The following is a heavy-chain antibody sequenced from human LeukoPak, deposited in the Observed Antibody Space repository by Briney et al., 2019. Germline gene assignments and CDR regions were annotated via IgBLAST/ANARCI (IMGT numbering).Heavy chain of an antibody. CDR2: ISTYNGNT. Sequence: GASVKVSCRGSGYNFDRYGVNWVRQAPGQGLEWVGWISTYNGNTFYAQKFEGRVSMTTDTSTNTVYMDLRSLRSDDTAVYYCARDLEHCRNIICSNSAYWGQGTLVTVSS. J-gene: IGHJ4*02. CDR1: GYNFDRYG. CDR3: ARDLEHCRNIICSNSAY. D-gene: IGHD2-2*01. V-gene: IGHV1-18*04.